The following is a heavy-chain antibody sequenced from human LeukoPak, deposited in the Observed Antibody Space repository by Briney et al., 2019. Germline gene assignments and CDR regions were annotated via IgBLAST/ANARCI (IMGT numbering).Heavy chain of an antibody. J-gene: IGHJ6*02. CDR3: ARDKNPSKSRSRGMDV. CDR1: GGSFSGYY. Sequence: PSETLSLTCAVYGGSFSGYYWSWIRQPPGKGLEWIGEINHSGSTNYNPSLKSQVTISVDTSKNQFSLKLSSVTAADTAVYYCARDKNPSKSRSRGMDVWGQGTTVTVSS. D-gene: IGHD1-14*01. CDR2: INHSGST. V-gene: IGHV4-34*01.